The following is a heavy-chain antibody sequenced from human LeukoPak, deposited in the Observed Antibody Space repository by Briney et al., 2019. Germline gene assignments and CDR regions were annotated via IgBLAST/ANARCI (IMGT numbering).Heavy chain of an antibody. CDR2: INSDGSST. V-gene: IGHV3-74*01. D-gene: IGHD3-22*01. CDR3: ARFDWEYITMTLDV. Sequence: PGGSLGLSCAASGFTFSNYWMHWVRQAPGKGLVWVSRINSDGSSTSYADSVKGRFTISRDNAKNTLYLQMNSLRAEDTAVYYCARFDWEYITMTLDVWGKGTTVTVSS. J-gene: IGHJ6*04. CDR1: GFTFSNYW.